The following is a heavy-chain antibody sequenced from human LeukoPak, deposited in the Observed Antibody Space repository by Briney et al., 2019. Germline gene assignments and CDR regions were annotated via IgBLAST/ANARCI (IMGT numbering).Heavy chain of an antibody. J-gene: IGHJ5*02. Sequence: ASVKVSCKASGYTFTSYAINWVRQATGQGLEWMGWMNPNSGNTGSAQRFQGRVTMTRDTSRSTAYMELRSLTSEDTAVYYCARGPLVRLPSSFDPWGQGTLVTVSS. V-gene: IGHV1-8*01. CDR3: ARGPLVRLPSSFDP. CDR1: GYTFTSYA. CDR2: MNPNSGNT. D-gene: IGHD3-16*02.